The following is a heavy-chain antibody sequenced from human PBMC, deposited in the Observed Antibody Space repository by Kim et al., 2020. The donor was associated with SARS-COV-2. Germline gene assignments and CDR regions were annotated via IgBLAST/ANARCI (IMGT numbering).Heavy chain of an antibody. CDR3: ERQAEYSSSIDY. V-gene: IGHV4-39*01. Sequence: SETLSLTCTVSGGSISSSSYYWGWIRQPPGKGLEWIGSIYYSGSTYYNPSLKSRVTISVDTSKNQFSLKLSSVTAADTAVYYCERQAEYSSSIDYWGQGTLVTVSS. CDR1: GGSISSSSYY. J-gene: IGHJ4*02. D-gene: IGHD6-6*01. CDR2: IYYSGST.